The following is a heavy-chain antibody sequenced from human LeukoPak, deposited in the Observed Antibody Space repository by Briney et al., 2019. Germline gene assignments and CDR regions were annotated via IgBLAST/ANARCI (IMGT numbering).Heavy chain of an antibody. CDR2: IYSGGST. CDR1: GFTVSSNY. V-gene: IGHV3-53*01. CDR3: AREPIYYDSSGGYFDY. J-gene: IGHJ4*02. Sequence: GGSLRLSCAASGFTVSSNYMSWVRQAPGKGLERVSVIYSGGSTYYADSVKGRFTISRDNSKNTLYLQMNSLRAEDTAVYYCAREPIYYDSSGGYFDYWGQGTLVTVSS. D-gene: IGHD3-22*01.